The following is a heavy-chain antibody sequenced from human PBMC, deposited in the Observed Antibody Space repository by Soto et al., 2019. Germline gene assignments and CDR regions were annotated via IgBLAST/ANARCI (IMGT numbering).Heavy chain of an antibody. Sequence: ASVKVSCKASGYTFTSYDINWVRQATGQGLEWMGWMNPNSGNTGYAQKFQGRVTMTRNTSISTAYMELSSLRSEDTAVYYYAKAPMYAPGGGYYYYYYMDVWGKGTTVTVSS. D-gene: IGHD3-16*01. CDR3: AKAPMYAPGGGYYYYYYMDV. CDR1: GYTFTSYD. CDR2: MNPNSGNT. V-gene: IGHV1-8*02. J-gene: IGHJ6*03.